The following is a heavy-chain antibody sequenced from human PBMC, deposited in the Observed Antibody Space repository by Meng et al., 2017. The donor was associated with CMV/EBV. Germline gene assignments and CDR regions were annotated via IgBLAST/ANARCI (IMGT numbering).Heavy chain of an antibody. D-gene: IGHD3-3*01. CDR1: GYTFTSYD. J-gene: IGHJ3*02. Sequence: GESLKISCKASGYTFTSYDINWVRQATGQGLEWMGWMNPNSGNTGYAQKFQGRVTMTRNTSISTAYMELSSLRSEDTAVYYCARVAGYNDFWSGYYRPSDAFDIWGQGTMVTVSS. CDR2: MNPNSGNT. V-gene: IGHV1-8*01. CDR3: ARVAGYNDFWSGYYRPSDAFDI.